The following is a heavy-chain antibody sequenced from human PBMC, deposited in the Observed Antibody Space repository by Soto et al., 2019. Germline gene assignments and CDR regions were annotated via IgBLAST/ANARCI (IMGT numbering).Heavy chain of an antibody. Sequence: LSLTCAVYGGSFSGYYWSWIRQPPGKGLEWIGEINHSGSTNYNPSLKSRVTISVDTSKNQFSLKLSSVTAADTAVYYCASSSWYWFDPWGQGTLVTVSS. CDR1: GGSFSGYY. D-gene: IGHD6-13*01. CDR2: INHSGST. V-gene: IGHV4-34*01. CDR3: ASSSWYWFDP. J-gene: IGHJ5*02.